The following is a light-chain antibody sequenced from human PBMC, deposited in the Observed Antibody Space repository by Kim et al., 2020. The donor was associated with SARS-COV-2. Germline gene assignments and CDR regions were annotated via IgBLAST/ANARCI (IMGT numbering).Light chain of an antibody. CDR2: GAS. Sequence: EIVLTQSPGTLSLSPGERATLSCRASQPVTSSYFAWYQQRPGLPPRLLLSGASSRASGVPDRFSGSGSGTDFTLTISRLEPEDFAVYYCQQYGDLPYTFGQGTKLEI. V-gene: IGKV3-20*01. J-gene: IGKJ2*01. CDR3: QQYGDLPYT. CDR1: QPVTSSY.